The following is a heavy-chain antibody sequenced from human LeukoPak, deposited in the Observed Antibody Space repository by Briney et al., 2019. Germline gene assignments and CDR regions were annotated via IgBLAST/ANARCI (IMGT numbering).Heavy chain of an antibody. V-gene: IGHV4-59*01. J-gene: IGHJ3*02. D-gene: IGHD3-16*02. CDR1: GGSIGSYY. CDR3: ARGDYVWGSYRYSNAFDI. CDR2: IYYSGST. Sequence: SETLSLTCTVSGGSIGSYYWSWIRQPPGKGLEWIGYIYYSGSTNYNPSLKSRVTISVDTSKNQFSLKLSSVTAADTAVYYCARGDYVWGSYRYSNAFDIWGQGTMVTVSS.